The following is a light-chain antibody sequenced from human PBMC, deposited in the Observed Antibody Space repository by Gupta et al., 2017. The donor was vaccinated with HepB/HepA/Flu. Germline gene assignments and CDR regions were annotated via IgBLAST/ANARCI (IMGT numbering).Light chain of an antibody. CDR3: QQSYSTPL. J-gene: IGKJ4*01. CDR1: QSISSY. Sequence: DIHMTQSPSSLSASVGDRVTITCRASQSISSYLNWYQQKPGKAPKLLIYAASSLQSGVPSRFSGSGSGTDFTLTISRLQPEDFATYYCQQSYSTPLFGGGTKVEIK. CDR2: AAS. V-gene: IGKV1-39*01.